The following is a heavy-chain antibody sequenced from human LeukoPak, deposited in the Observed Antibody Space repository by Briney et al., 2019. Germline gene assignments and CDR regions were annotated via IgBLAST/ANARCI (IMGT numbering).Heavy chain of an antibody. V-gene: IGHV4-59*01. CDR2: IYYSGST. CDR1: GGSISSYY. Sequence: SETLSLTCTVSGGSISSYYWSWIRQPPGKGLEWIGYIYYSGSTNYNPSLKSRVTISVDTSKNQFSLKLSSVTAADTAVYYCARMTTVTTAFDYWGQGTLVTVSS. J-gene: IGHJ4*02. CDR3: ARMTTVTTAFDY. D-gene: IGHD4-17*01.